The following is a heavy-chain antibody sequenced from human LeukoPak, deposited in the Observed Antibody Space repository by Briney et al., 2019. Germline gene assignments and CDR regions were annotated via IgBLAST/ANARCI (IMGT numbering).Heavy chain of an antibody. D-gene: IGHD1-14*01. CDR3: ARDNLLRGFDA. J-gene: IGHJ5*02. Sequence: GASVKVSCKAAGYNFTDYSIHWVRQAPGQGLEWMGWINPQSGGTNYAPKFQGRVAVTSDTSINTAYMELKTLTSDDTAVYYCARDNLLRGFDAWGQGTLVTVSS. CDR1: GYNFTDYS. CDR2: INPQSGGT. V-gene: IGHV1-2*02.